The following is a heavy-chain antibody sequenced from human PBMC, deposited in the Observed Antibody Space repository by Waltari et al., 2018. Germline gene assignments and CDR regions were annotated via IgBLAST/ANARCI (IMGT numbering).Heavy chain of an antibody. CDR1: GFTFSTFP. CDR2: IRTNEFDT. V-gene: IGHV3-64*01. Sequence: EVQLVESGGGLVQPGGSLRLSCAASGFTFSTFPLHWVRQAPGKGLDCVSAIRTNEFDTYYANSVKGRFTISRDNSKNTLYLQMGSLRVEDMAVYYCARRDVLTGFLDYWGQGTLVTVSS. J-gene: IGHJ4*02. D-gene: IGHD3-9*01. CDR3: ARRDVLTGFLDY.